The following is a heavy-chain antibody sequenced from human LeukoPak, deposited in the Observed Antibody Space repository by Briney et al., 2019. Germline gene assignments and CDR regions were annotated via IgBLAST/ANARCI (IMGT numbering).Heavy chain of an antibody. V-gene: IGHV4-34*01. J-gene: IGHJ4*02. CDR1: GGSCDDYY. Sequence: SETLSLTCTVYGGSCDDYYCSWIRQPPGKGLEWIGEIHPHGIFYYNSSLTSRVTILIDTSKTQFSLRLTSVTAADTAFYYCARGRDRSKAGDHWGQGSLVTVSS. CDR2: IHPHGIF. D-gene: IGHD5-24*01. CDR3: ARGRDRSKAGDH.